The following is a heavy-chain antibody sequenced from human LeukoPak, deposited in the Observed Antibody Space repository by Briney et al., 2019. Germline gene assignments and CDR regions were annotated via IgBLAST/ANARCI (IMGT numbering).Heavy chain of an antibody. CDR3: ARDPGTTGTTDY. CDR2: INPNSGGT. CDR1: GYTFTGYY. Sequence: ASVKVSCKASGYTFTGYYMHWVRQAPGQGLEWMGWINPNSGGTNYAQKFQGRVTMTRDTSISTAYMELSRLRSDDTAVYYCARDPGTTGTTDYWGPGALVTVSS. J-gene: IGHJ4*02. D-gene: IGHD1-1*01. V-gene: IGHV1-2*02.